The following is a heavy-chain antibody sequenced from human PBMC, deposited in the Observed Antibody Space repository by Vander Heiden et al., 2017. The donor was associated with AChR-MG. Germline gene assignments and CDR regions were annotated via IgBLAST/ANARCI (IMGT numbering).Heavy chain of an antibody. Sequence: GQGLEWMGGIIPIFGTANYAQKFQGRVTITADESTSTAYMELSSLRSEDTAVYYCARDLSLNSGWSDYWGQGTLVTVSS. CDR3: ARDLSLNSGWSDY. CDR2: IIPIFGTA. D-gene: IGHD6-19*01. V-gene: IGHV1-69*01. J-gene: IGHJ4*02.